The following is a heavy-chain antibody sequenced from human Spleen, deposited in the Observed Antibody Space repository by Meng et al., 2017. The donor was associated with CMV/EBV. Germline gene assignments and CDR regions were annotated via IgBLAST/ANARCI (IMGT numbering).Heavy chain of an antibody. CDR2: IYRSGST. CDR1: GFLVSSNY. Sequence: ETLSLTCAASGFLVSSNYMTWVRQAPGKGLEWVSVIYRSGSTYYADSVKGRFTISRDNAKNSLYLQMNSLRAEDTAVYYCARGYDSSGFETDYWGQGTLVTVSS. D-gene: IGHD3-22*01. CDR3: ARGYDSSGFETDY. J-gene: IGHJ4*02. V-gene: IGHV3-53*01.